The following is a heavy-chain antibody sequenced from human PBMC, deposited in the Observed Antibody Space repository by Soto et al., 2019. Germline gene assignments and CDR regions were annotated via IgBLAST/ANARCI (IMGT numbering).Heavy chain of an antibody. Sequence: SETLSLTCTVSGGSFKSGSYSWSWIRQPQGKGLEWIGYVYHTGRTSYNPSLKSRVSISMDTSKNQFSLNLDSVTAADTAVYFCARDFAYFDSWGQGTLVTVPS. V-gene: IGHV4-61*01. J-gene: IGHJ4*02. CDR2: VYHTGRT. CDR1: GGSFKSGSYS. D-gene: IGHD3-3*01. CDR3: ARDFAYFDS.